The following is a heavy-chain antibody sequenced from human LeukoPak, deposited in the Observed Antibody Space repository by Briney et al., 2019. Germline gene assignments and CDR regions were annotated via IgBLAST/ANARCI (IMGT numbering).Heavy chain of an antibody. D-gene: IGHD2-21*01. CDR2: ISASGGST. Sequence: GGTLRLSCAASGFTFSTYAMHWVRQAPGKGLEWVSGISASGGSTFYADSVKGRFTISKDNSKNTLFLQMNSLRREDTAMYYCAKASDRYYFDYWGQGTPVTVSS. V-gene: IGHV3-23*01. J-gene: IGHJ4*02. CDR1: GFTFSTYA. CDR3: AKASDRYYFDY.